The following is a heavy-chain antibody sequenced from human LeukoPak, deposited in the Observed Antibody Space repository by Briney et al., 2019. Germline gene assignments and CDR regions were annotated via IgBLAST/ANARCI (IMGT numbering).Heavy chain of an antibody. CDR1: GGSISSSSYN. D-gene: IGHD6-6*01. CDR3: ARHPGSWYYYYYMDV. CDR2: IYYSGST. J-gene: IGHJ6*03. V-gene: IGHV4-39*01. Sequence: SETLSLTCIVSGGSISSSSYNWGWIRQPPGKGLEWVGSIYYSGSTYYNPSLKSRVTISVDTSKNQFSLKLSSVTAADTAVYYCARHPGSWYYYYYMDVWGKGTTVTVSS.